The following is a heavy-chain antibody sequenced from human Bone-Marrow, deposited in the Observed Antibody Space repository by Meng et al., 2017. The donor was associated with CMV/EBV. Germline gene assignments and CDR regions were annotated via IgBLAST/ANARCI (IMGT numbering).Heavy chain of an antibody. V-gene: IGHV1-69*05. CDR3: ARDGPWGIEMATIDYFDY. J-gene: IGHJ4*02. CDR1: GGTFSSYA. D-gene: IGHD5-24*01. Sequence: SVKVSCKASGGTFSSYAISWVRQAPGQGLEWMGGIIPIFGTANYAQKFQGRVTITTDESTSTAYMELSSLRSEDTAVYYCARDGPWGIEMATIDYFDYRGQGTLVTVSS. CDR2: IIPIFGTA.